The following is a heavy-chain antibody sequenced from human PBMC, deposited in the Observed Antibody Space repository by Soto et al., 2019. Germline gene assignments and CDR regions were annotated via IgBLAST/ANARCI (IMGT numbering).Heavy chain of an antibody. D-gene: IGHD2-15*01. CDR3: ARGGLGYCSGGSCYASDY. Sequence: QVQLVQSGAEVKKPGSSVKVSCKASGGTFSSYAISWVRQAPGQGLEWMGGIIPIFGTANYAQKFQGRVTITADESTSTAYMERSSMRSEDTAVYYCARGGLGYCSGGSCYASDYWGQGTLVTVSS. CDR1: GGTFSSYA. V-gene: IGHV1-69*12. CDR2: IIPIFGTA. J-gene: IGHJ4*02.